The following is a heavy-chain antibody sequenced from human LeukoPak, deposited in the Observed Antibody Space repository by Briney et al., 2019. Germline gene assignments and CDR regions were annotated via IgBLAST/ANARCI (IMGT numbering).Heavy chain of an antibody. CDR3: ARHGAVDYYDSSAYYLDY. J-gene: IGHJ4*02. V-gene: IGHV4-39*01. D-gene: IGHD3-22*01. CDR1: GGSISSSSYY. Sequence: SETVSLTCTVSGGSISSSSYYWGWIRQPPGKGLEWIGSIYYSGSTYYNPSLKSRVTISVDTSKNQFSLKLSSVTAADTAVYYCARHGAVDYYDSSAYYLDYWGQGTLVTVSS. CDR2: IYYSGST.